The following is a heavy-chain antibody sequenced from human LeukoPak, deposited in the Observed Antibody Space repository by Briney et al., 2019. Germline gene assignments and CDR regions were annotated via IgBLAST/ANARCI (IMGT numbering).Heavy chain of an antibody. V-gene: IGHV3-30*04. CDR1: GFTFSSYA. CDR2: ISYDGSNK. J-gene: IGHJ4*02. D-gene: IGHD2/OR15-2a*01. CDR3: ARASMAAADY. Sequence: GGSLRLSCAASGFTFSSYAMHWVRQAPGKGLEWVAVISYDGSNKYYADSVKGRFTISRDNSKNTLYLQMNSLRAEDTAVYYRARASMAAADYWGQGTLVTVSS.